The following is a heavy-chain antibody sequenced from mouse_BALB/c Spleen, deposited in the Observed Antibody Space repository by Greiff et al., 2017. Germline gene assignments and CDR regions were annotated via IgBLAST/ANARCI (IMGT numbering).Heavy chain of an antibody. D-gene: IGHD1-1*01. CDR2: INPSTGYT. J-gene: IGHJ2*01. CDR3: ARVVALNYFDY. V-gene: IGHV1-7*01. Sequence: VQGVESGAELAKPGASVKMSCKASGYTFTSYWMHWVKQRPGQGLEWIGYINPSTGYTEYNQKFKDKATLTADKSSSTAYMQLSSLTSEDSAVYYCARVVALNYFDYWGQGTTLTVSS. CDR1: GYTFTSYW.